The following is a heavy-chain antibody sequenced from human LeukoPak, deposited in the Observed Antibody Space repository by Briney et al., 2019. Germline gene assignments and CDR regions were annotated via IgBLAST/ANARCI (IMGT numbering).Heavy chain of an antibody. V-gene: IGHV1-2*02. J-gene: IGHJ3*02. CDR1: GYTFTGYY. CDR3: AREDCSSTSCNDAFDI. D-gene: IGHD2-2*01. Sequence: KPGASVKVSCKASGYTFTGYYMHWVRQAPGQGLEWMGWTNPNSGGTNYAQKFQGRVTMTRDTSISTAYMELSRLRSDDTAVYYCAREDCSSTSCNDAFDIWGQGTMVTVSS. CDR2: TNPNSGGT.